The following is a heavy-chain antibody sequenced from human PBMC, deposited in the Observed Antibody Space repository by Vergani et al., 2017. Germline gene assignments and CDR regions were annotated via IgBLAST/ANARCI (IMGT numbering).Heavy chain of an antibody. V-gene: IGHV3-7*03. Sequence: EVQLVESGGGLVQPGGSLRLSCAASGFTFSSYWMSWVRQAPGKGLEWVANIKQDGSEKYYVDSVKGRFTISRDNAKNSLYLQMNSLRAEDTAVYYCARDLEYYDFWSGRTFDYWGQGTLVTVSS. CDR3: ARDLEYYDFWSGRTFDY. CDR2: IKQDGSEK. CDR1: GFTFSSYW. D-gene: IGHD3-3*01. J-gene: IGHJ4*02.